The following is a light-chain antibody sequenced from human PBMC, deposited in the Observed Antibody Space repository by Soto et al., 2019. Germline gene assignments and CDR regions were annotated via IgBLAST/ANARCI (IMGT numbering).Light chain of an antibody. CDR2: EGS. J-gene: IGLJ2*01. CDR1: SSDVGSYNL. V-gene: IGLV2-23*01. CDR3: CSYAGSSTLVV. Sequence: QSVLTQPASVSGSPGQSITISCTGTSSDVGSYNLVSWYQQHPGKAPKLMIYEGSKRPSGVSNRSSGSKSGNTASLTISGLQAEDEADYYCCSYAGSSTLVVFGGGTKVTVL.